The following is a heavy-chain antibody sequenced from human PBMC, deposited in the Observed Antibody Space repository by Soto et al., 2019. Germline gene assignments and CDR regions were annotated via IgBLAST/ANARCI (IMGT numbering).Heavy chain of an antibody. CDR3: ARDQEYSSCWTDY. CDR1: GYTFTSYG. Sequence: QVQLVQSGAEVKKPGASVKVSCKASGYTFTSYGISWVRQAPGQGLEGMGWISAYNSNTNYAQKLQGRVTMTTDTTTSTDYMELRSLRSDDTAVYYCARDQEYSSCWTDYWGQGTLVTVSS. D-gene: IGHD6-19*01. CDR2: ISAYNSNT. J-gene: IGHJ4*02. V-gene: IGHV1-18*01.